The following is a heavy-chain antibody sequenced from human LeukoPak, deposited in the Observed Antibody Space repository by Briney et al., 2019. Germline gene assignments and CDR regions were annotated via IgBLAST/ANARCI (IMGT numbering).Heavy chain of an antibody. CDR2: INQNGGEN. CDR3: ATGRSCTTCYLPDY. J-gene: IGHJ4*02. V-gene: IGHV3-7*01. CDR1: GITFSDYW. Sequence: GGSLRLSCAVSGITFSDYWMTWVRQAPGKGLEWVANINQNGGENYYVDSVKGRFTISRDNTKNSVYLQTNSLRAEDTAAYYCATGRSCTTCYLPDYWGQGTLVTVSS. D-gene: IGHD2-2*01.